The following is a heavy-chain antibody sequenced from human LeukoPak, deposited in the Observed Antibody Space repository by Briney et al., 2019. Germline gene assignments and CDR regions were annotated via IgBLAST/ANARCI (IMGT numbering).Heavy chain of an antibody. V-gene: IGHV4-59*01. D-gene: IGHD3-9*01. CDR2: IHSRGNT. J-gene: IGHJ4*02. CDR3: AREYYDVLTGDTKGIDF. Sequence: SETLSLTCTVSGGSISSYYWTWIRQPPGKGLEWIGHIHSRGNTNYNPSLKSRVTMSVDTSKNQFSLKLNSVTAADTAVYYCAREYYDVLTGDTKGIDFWGQGTLVTVSS. CDR1: GGSISSYY.